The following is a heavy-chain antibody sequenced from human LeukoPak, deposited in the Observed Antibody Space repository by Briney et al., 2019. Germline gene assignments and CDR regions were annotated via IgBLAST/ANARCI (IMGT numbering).Heavy chain of an antibody. CDR1: GYTFTSNY. Sequence: ASVKVSCKASGYTFTSNYIHWVRQAPGQGLEWMGMIYPRDGSTSYAQKFQGRVTVTRDTSTSTVHMELSGLRSEDTAVYYCARDQEGFDYWGQGILVTVSS. CDR3: ARDQEGFDY. V-gene: IGHV1-46*01. J-gene: IGHJ4*02. CDR2: IYPRDGST.